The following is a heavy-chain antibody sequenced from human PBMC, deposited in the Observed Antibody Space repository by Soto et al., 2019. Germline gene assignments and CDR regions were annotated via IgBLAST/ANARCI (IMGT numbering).Heavy chain of an antibody. V-gene: IGHV1-18*01. CDR3: ARAYGRGWYGTGDY. CDR1: VHTLTSYG. J-gene: IGHJ4*02. Sequence: ASVRGSCLAPVHTLTSYGISWVRPAPGQGLEWMGWISAYNGNTNYAQKLQGRVTMTTDTSTSTAYMELRSLRSDDTAVYYCARAYGRGWYGTGDYWGQGTLVTVSS. D-gene: IGHD6-19*01. CDR2: ISAYNGNT.